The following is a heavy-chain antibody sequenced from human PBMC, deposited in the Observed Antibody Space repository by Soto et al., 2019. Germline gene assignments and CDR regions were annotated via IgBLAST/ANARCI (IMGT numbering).Heavy chain of an antibody. J-gene: IGHJ4*02. CDR1: GFTFSSYA. CDR2: ISGSGGST. D-gene: IGHD6-19*01. CDR3: ERRSSVWYFGY. Sequence: EVQLLESGGGLVQPGGSLRLSCAASGFTFSSYAMSWVRQAPGKGLEWVSAISGSGGSTYYADSVKGRFTISRDNSKNRHDLEMNSVGPDDTGVVYCERRSSVWYFGYLGQGTLVTV. V-gene: IGHV3-23*01.